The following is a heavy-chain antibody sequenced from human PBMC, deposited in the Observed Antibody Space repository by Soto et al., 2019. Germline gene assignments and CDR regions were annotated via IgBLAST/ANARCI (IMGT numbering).Heavy chain of an antibody. CDR1: GYSFTSYW. D-gene: IGHD3-3*01. Sequence: PGESLKISCKGSGYSFTSYWISWVRQMPGKGLAWMGRIDPSDSYTNYSPSFQGHVTIPAGKSISTAYLQWNSLKATDTAMYYWASTYYDSDYYYYGMDVWGKGTTVTVAS. J-gene: IGHJ6*04. V-gene: IGHV5-10-1*01. CDR3: ASTYYDSDYYYYGMDV. CDR2: IDPSDSYT.